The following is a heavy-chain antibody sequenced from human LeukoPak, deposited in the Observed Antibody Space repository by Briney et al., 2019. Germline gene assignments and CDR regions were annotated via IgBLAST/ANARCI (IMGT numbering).Heavy chain of an antibody. Sequence: GGSLRLSCSASGFTFDDYGMSWVRQAPGKGLEWVSGITWNGGSTGYADSVKGRFTISRDNAKNSLYLQMNSLRDEDTALYYCARATSSSGYYYYYMDVWGKGTTVTVSS. V-gene: IGHV3-20*04. CDR1: GFTFDDYG. CDR2: ITWNGGST. CDR3: ARATSSSGYYYYYMDV. J-gene: IGHJ6*03. D-gene: IGHD6-6*01.